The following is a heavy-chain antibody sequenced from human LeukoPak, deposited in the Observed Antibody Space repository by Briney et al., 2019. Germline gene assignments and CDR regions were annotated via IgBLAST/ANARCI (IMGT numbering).Heavy chain of an antibody. CDR2: ISWNSGSI. J-gene: IGHJ4*02. CDR1: GFTFDDYA. V-gene: IGHV3-9*01. D-gene: IGHD6-13*01. Sequence: PGGSLRLSCAASGFTFDDYAVHWVRQAPGEGLEWVSGISWNSGSIGYADSVKGRFTISRDNAKNSLYLQMNSLRAEDTALYYCARLRAAAGYFDYWGQGTLVTVSS. CDR3: ARLRAAAGYFDY.